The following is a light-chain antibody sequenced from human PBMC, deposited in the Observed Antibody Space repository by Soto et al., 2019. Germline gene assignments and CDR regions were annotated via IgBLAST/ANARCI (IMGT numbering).Light chain of an antibody. CDR2: GAS. Sequence: DIVMTQSPATLSLSPGERATLSCRASQIVSSSYLAWYQQKPGQAPRLLIYGASSRATGIPDRFSGSGSGTDFTLTISRLEPEDFAVYYCQQYGSSPLTFGGGTKVDIK. CDR3: QQYGSSPLT. V-gene: IGKV3-20*01. CDR1: QIVSSSY. J-gene: IGKJ4*01.